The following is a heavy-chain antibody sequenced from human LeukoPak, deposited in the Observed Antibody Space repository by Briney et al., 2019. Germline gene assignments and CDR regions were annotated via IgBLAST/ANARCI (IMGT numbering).Heavy chain of an antibody. Sequence: QPGGSLRLSCAASGFTFNTYWTYWVRQAPGKGLVWVSHINSDGSIVNYGDSVKGRFTISRDNAKNTLYLQMNSLRADDTALYFCSRGRNWDDGDYWGQGTLVTVSS. D-gene: IGHD1-1*01. J-gene: IGHJ4*02. V-gene: IGHV3-74*01. CDR2: INSDGSIV. CDR1: GFTFNTYW. CDR3: SRGRNWDDGDY.